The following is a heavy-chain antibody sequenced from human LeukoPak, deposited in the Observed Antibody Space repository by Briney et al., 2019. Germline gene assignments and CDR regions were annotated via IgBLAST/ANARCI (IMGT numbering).Heavy chain of an antibody. CDR3: ARENLAAADHFDY. CDR2: ISGSGGST. V-gene: IGHV3-23*01. D-gene: IGHD6-13*01. CDR1: GFTFSSFA. J-gene: IGHJ4*02. Sequence: GGSLRLSCAASGFTFSSFAMSWVRQAPGKGPEWVSAISGSGGSTYYADSVKGRFTISRGNSKNTLYLQMNSLRAEDTAVYYCARENLAAADHFDYGGQGTLVTVS.